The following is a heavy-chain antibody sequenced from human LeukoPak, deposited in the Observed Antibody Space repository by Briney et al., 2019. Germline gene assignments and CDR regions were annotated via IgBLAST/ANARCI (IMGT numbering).Heavy chain of an antibody. Sequence: GESLKISCKGSGYSFTSYWIGWVRQMPGKGLEWMGIIYPGDSDTRYSPSFQGQVTISADKSISTAYLQWSSLKASDTAMYYCATYPPQPRYYDILTGYYSDCWGQGTLVTVSS. CDR3: ATYPPQPRYYDILTGYYSDC. V-gene: IGHV5-51*01. CDR2: IYPGDSDT. J-gene: IGHJ4*02. D-gene: IGHD3-9*01. CDR1: GYSFTSYW.